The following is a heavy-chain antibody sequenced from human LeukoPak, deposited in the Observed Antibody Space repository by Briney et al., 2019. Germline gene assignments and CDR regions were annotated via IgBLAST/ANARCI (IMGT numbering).Heavy chain of an antibody. CDR3: AKDRNFFISGGVFDY. CDR2: ISGSGGST. Sequence: PGGSLRLSCAASGFTFSSYAMSWVRQAPGKGLEWVSAISGSGGSTYCADSVKGRFTISRDNSKNTLYLQMNSLRAEDTAVYYCAKDRNFFISGGVFDYWGQGTLVTVSS. V-gene: IGHV3-23*01. D-gene: IGHD3-16*01. J-gene: IGHJ4*02. CDR1: GFTFSSYA.